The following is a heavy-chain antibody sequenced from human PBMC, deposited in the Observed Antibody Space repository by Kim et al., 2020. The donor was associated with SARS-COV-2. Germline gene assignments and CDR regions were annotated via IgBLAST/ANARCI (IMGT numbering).Heavy chain of an antibody. CDR3: VRQDYYGSGSYMSYYYGMDV. J-gene: IGHJ6*02. CDR1: GFTVSSNY. CDR2: IYSGGST. V-gene: IGHV3-53*01. Sequence: GGSLRLSCAASGFTVSSNYMSWVRQAPGKGLEWVSVIYSGGSTYYADSVKGRFTISRDNSKNTLYLQMNCLRAEDTAVYYCVRQDYYGSGSYMSYYYGMDVWGQGTTVTVSS. D-gene: IGHD3-10*01.